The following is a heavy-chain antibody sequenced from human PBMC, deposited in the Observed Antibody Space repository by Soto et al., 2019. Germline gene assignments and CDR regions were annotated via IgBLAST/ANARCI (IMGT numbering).Heavy chain of an antibody. Sequence: GGSLRLSCAASGFTFSSYAMSWVRQAPGKGLEWVSAISGSGGSTYYADSVKGRFTISRDNSKNTLYLQMNSLRAEDTAVYYCAKVPNYDILTGYSPLDYWGQGTPVTVSS. V-gene: IGHV3-23*01. CDR2: ISGSGGST. CDR3: AKVPNYDILTGYSPLDY. J-gene: IGHJ4*02. CDR1: GFTFSSYA. D-gene: IGHD3-9*01.